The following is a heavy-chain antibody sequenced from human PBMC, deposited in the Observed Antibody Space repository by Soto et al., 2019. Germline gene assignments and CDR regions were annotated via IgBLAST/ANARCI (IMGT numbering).Heavy chain of an antibody. CDR2: INHSGST. CDR1: GGSFSGYY. J-gene: IGHJ4*02. Sequence: SDTLFLTCAVYGGSFSGYYWCWIRQPPGKGLEWVGEINHSGSTNYNPSLKSRVTISVDKPKNQLSLRVSSVTAADTAVYYCARPISVLYEGAFDYWGQGPSVTFS. V-gene: IGHV4-34*01. D-gene: IGHD2-8*01. CDR3: ARPISVLYEGAFDY.